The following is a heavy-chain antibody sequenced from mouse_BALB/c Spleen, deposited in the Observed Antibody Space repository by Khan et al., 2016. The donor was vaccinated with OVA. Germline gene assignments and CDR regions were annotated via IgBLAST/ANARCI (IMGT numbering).Heavy chain of an antibody. V-gene: IGHV1-4*01. CDR1: GYTFTTYT. Sequence: QIQLVQSGAELARPGASVKMSCKASGYTFTTYTMHWVKQRPGQGLEWIGYINPSSGYTNYNQKFKGKATLTADKSSSTAYMQLSSLTSEDSAVYYCAKVGAYYRNDGWFAYWGQGTLVTVSA. D-gene: IGHD2-14*01. CDR2: INPSSGYT. J-gene: IGHJ3*01. CDR3: AKVGAYYRNDGWFAY.